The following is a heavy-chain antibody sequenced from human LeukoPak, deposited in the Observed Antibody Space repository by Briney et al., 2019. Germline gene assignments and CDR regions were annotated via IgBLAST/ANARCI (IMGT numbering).Heavy chain of an antibody. CDR3: ARRGSGNYADY. Sequence: SETLSLTCAVSGYSISSGYYWGWIRQPPGKGLEWIANIYHSGSAYYNPSLKSRVTISVDTSKNEFSLKLRSVSAADTAVYYCARRGSGNYADYWGQGTLVTVSS. CDR2: IYHSGSA. J-gene: IGHJ4*02. V-gene: IGHV4-38-2*01. D-gene: IGHD1-26*01. CDR1: GYSISSGYY.